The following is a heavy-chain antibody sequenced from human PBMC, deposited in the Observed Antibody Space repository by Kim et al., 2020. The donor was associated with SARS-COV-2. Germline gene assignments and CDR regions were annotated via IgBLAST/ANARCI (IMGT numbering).Heavy chain of an antibody. D-gene: IGHD2-2*01. Sequence: SETLSLTCTVSGGSISSGGYYWSWIRQHPGKGLEWIGYIYYSGSTYYNPSLKSRVTISVDTSKNQFSLKLSSVTAADTAVYYCAREVVPAAFSHSATHYGMDVWGQGTTVTVSS. CDR2: IYYSGST. CDR1: GGSISSGGYY. J-gene: IGHJ6*02. V-gene: IGHV4-31*03. CDR3: AREVVPAAFSHSATHYGMDV.